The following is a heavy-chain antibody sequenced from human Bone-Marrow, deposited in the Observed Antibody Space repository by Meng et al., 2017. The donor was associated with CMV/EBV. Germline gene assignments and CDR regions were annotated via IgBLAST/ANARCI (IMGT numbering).Heavy chain of an antibody. D-gene: IGHD3-3*01. V-gene: IGHV3-23*01. J-gene: IGHJ4*02. CDR3: AKRGFGVVTLDY. CDR2: ISGSGGST. Sequence: GESLKISCAASGFTFSSYAMSWVRQAPGKGLEWVSAISGSGGSTYYADSVKGRFTISRDNSKNTLYLQMNSLRAEDTAVYYCAKRGFGVVTLDYWGQGTVVTVSS. CDR1: GFTFSSYA.